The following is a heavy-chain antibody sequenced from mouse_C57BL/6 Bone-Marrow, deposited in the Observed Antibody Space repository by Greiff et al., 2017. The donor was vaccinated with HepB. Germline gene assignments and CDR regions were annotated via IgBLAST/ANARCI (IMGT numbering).Heavy chain of an antibody. V-gene: IGHV1-50*01. D-gene: IGHD2-3*01. J-gene: IGHJ4*01. CDR2: IDPSDSYT. Sequence: QVQLQQPGAELVKPGASVKLSCKASGYTFTSYWMQWVKQRPGQGLEWIGEIDPSDSYTNYNQKFKGKATLTVDTSSSPAYMQLSSLTSEDSAVYYCARGDDGYYGVFYAMDYWGQGTSVTVSS. CDR1: GYTFTSYW. CDR3: ARGDDGYYGVFYAMDY.